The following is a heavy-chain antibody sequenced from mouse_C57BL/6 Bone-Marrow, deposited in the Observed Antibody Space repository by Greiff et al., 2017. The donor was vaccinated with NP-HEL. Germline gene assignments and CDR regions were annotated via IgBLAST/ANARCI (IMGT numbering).Heavy chain of an antibody. D-gene: IGHD3-2*02. CDR2: IHPNSGST. J-gene: IGHJ3*01. V-gene: IGHV1-64*01. CDR3: ARGLRLRAY. Sequence: QVQLQQPGAELVKPGASVKLSCKASGYTFTSYWMHWVKQRPGQGLEWIGMIHPNSGSTNYNETFKSKATLTVDKSSSTAYMQLSSLTSEDSAVYYCARGLRLRAYWGQGTLVTVSA. CDR1: GYTFTSYW.